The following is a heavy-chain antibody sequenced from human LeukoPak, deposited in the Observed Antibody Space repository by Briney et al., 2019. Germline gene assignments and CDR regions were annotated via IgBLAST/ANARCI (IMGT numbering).Heavy chain of an antibody. CDR1: GGSISSGSYY. V-gene: IGHV4-61*02. D-gene: IGHD3-22*01. CDR3: VRRTRDSYSSPWYFDL. CDR2: IYTSGST. Sequence: PSETLSLTCTVSGGSISSGSYYWSWIRQPAGKGLEWIGRIYTSGSTNYNPSLKSRVTLSVATSKNQFSPKMNSVTAADTAVYYCVRRTRDSYSSPWYFDLWGRGTLVTVSS. J-gene: IGHJ2*01.